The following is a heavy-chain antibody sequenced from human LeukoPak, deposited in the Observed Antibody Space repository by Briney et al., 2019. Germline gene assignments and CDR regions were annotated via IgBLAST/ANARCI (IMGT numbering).Heavy chain of an antibody. Sequence: SETLSLTCTVSGGSISSGGYYWSWIRQPPGKGLEWIGYIYHSGSTYYNPSLKSRVTISVDRSKNQFSLKLSSVTAADTAVYYCAREQWLVQYWDQGTLVTVSS. CDR3: AREQWLVQY. CDR2: IYHSGST. CDR1: GGSISSGGYY. D-gene: IGHD6-19*01. V-gene: IGHV4-30-2*01. J-gene: IGHJ4*02.